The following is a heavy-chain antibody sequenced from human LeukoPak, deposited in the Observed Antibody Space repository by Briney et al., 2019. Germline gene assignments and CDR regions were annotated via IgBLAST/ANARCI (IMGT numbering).Heavy chain of an antibody. V-gene: IGHV3-30*04. CDR2: ISNDGSNK. J-gene: IGHJ3*02. CDR1: GFTFSGYA. Sequence: GGSLRLSCAASGFTFSGYAMHWVRQAPGKGLEWVAVISNDGSNKYYADSVKGRFTISRDNSKNTLYLQMDSLRAEDTAVYYCAKKKQLGTGDALDIWGQGTMVTVSS. CDR3: AKKKQLGTGDALDI. D-gene: IGHD5-18*01.